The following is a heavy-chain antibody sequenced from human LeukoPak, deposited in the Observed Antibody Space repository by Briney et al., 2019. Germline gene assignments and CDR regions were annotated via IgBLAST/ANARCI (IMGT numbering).Heavy chain of an antibody. CDR2: INPSGGST. V-gene: IGHV1-46*01. CDR1: GYTFTSYY. J-gene: IGHJ6*02. Sequence: ASVKVSCKASGYTFTSYYMHWVRQAPGQGLEWVGIINPSGGSTSYAQKFQGRVTMTRDTSTSTVYMELSSLRSEDTAVYYCAREVDWYRLDYYYYGMDVWGQGTTVTVSS. D-gene: IGHD3-9*01. CDR3: AREVDWYRLDYYYYGMDV.